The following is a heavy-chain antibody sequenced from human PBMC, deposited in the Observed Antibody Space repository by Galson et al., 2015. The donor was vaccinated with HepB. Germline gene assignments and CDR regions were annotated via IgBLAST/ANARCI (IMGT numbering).Heavy chain of an antibody. D-gene: IGHD3-3*01. V-gene: IGHV3-30*18. CDR1: GFTFSSYG. J-gene: IGHJ4*02. CDR2: ISYDGSNK. Sequence: SLRLSCAASGFTFSSYGMHWVRQAPGKGLEWAAVISYDGSNKYYADSVKGRFTISRDNSKNTLYLQMNSLRAEDTAVYYCAKEGWALSPLGFWSGPDYWGQGTLVTVSS. CDR3: AKEGWALSPLGFWSGPDY.